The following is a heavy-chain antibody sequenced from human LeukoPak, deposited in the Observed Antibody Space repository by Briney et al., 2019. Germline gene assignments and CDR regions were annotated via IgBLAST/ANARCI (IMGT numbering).Heavy chain of an antibody. CDR3: ARDHWNHIRGSFDI. J-gene: IGHJ3*02. Sequence: PGGSLRLSCAAAGFTFSSYEMNWGRQAPGKGLEWVSYISSTGSTIYYADSVKGRFTISRDNAKNSLYLQMNSLRAEDTAVYYCARDHWNHIRGSFDIWGQGTMVTVSS. V-gene: IGHV3-48*03. CDR2: ISSTGSTI. D-gene: IGHD1-1*01. CDR1: GFTFSSYE.